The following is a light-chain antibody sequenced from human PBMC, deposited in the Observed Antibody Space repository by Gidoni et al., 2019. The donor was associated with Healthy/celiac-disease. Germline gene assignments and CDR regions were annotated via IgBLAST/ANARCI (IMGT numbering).Light chain of an antibody. CDR3: QQRSNWPLT. CDR2: DAS. Sequence: EIVLTQYPATLSLSPGERATLSCRASQSVSSYLAWYQQKPGQAPRLLIYDASNRATGIPARFSGSGSGTDFTLTISSLEPEDFAVYYCQQRSNWPLTFGRGTKVEIK. V-gene: IGKV3-11*01. CDR1: QSVSSY. J-gene: IGKJ4*01.